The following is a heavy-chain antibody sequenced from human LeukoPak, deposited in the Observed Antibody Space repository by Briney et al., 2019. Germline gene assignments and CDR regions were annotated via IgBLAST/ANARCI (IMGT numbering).Heavy chain of an antibody. D-gene: IGHD3-3*01. Sequence: ASVKVSCKASGYTFTSYYMHWVRQAPGQGLEWMGIINPSGGSTSYAQKFQGRVTMTRDTSTSTVYMELSSLRSEDTAVYYCARTQLNDFWSGYYEGGKEFDYWGQGTLVTVSS. J-gene: IGHJ4*02. CDR1: GYTFTSYY. V-gene: IGHV1-46*01. CDR3: ARTQLNDFWSGYYEGGKEFDY. CDR2: INPSGGST.